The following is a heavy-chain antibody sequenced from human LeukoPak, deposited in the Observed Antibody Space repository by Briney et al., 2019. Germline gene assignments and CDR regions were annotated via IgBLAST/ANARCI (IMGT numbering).Heavy chain of an antibody. J-gene: IGHJ5*01. D-gene: IGHD1-26*01. CDR3: AKYSGSYDS. Sequence: GGSLRLSCAASGFTFRSYWMSWVRQAPGKGLEWVANIKQDGSEKYYVDSVKGRFTISRDNAKNSLYLQMNSLRAEDTAVYYCAKYSGSYDSWGQGTLVTVSS. V-gene: IGHV3-7*02. CDR1: GFTFRSYW. CDR2: IKQDGSEK.